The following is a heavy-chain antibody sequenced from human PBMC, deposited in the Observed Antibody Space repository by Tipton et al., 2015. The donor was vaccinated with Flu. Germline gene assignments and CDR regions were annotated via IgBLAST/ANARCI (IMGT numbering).Heavy chain of an antibody. V-gene: IGHV3-11*01. J-gene: IGHJ4*02. CDR3: AYRAAAGPPDY. CDR1: GFTLSDYY. Sequence: SLRLSCAASGFTLSDYYMSWVRQVPGKGLEWVSYISSSGSIIYYADSVKGRFTISRDNAKKSLYLQMNSLRAEDTAVYYCAYRAAAGPPDYWGQGTLVTVSS. D-gene: IGHD6-13*01. CDR2: ISSSGSII.